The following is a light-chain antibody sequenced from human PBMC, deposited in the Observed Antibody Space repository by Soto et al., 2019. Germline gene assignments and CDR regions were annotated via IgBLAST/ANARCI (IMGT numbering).Light chain of an antibody. CDR2: KAS. Sequence: DIQMTQSPSTLSASVGDRVTITCRASQSISSWLAWYQQKPGKAPNLLIYKASTLQGGVPSRFSGSGSGTEFTLTISSLQPDDFATYYCQQYNDYSLTFGQGTKVDIK. J-gene: IGKJ1*01. CDR1: QSISSW. CDR3: QQYNDYSLT. V-gene: IGKV1-5*03.